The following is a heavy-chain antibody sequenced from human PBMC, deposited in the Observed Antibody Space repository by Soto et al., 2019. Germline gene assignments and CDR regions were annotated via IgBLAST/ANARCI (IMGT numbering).Heavy chain of an antibody. Sequence: ASVKVSCKASGYTFTSYGISWVRQAPGQGLEWMGWISAYNGNTNYAQKLQGRVTMTTDTSTSTAYMELRSLRSDDTAVYYCARDVGGYCSGGSCYTFRYWGQGTLVTVSS. CDR3: ARDVGGYCSGGSCYTFRY. J-gene: IGHJ4*02. CDR2: ISAYNGNT. V-gene: IGHV1-18*01. D-gene: IGHD2-15*01. CDR1: GYTFTSYG.